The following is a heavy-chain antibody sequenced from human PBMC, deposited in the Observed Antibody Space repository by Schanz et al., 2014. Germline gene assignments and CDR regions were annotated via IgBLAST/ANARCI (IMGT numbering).Heavy chain of an antibody. CDR3: ARETTIITGGAFDV. CDR2: ISAFDDKT. CDR1: GYSFTTYD. Sequence: QVQLVQSGVEVKRPGASVRVSCKASGYSFTTYDVNWVRQAPGQGPEWMGWISAFDDKTDYAQNFQGRLIMTTDTSTTTVYMELRGLRSDDTAVYYCARETTIITGGAFDVWGQGTMVTVSS. D-gene: IGHD3-9*01. V-gene: IGHV1-18*01. J-gene: IGHJ3*01.